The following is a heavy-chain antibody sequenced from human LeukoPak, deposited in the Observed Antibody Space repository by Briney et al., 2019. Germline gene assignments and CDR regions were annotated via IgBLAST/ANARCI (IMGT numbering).Heavy chain of an antibody. CDR3: ARDPRFGVNYYCFYIDG. CDR2: IYSSGST. Sequence: KSSETLSLTGTGSGGSISSYYWSWIRPPAGKGLEWIGRIYSSGSTNYSPSLRSRVTISVDKSMNQFSLKLTSLTAADTAVYYCARDPRFGVNYYCFYIDGWGKGTTVTVSS. D-gene: IGHD3-10*01. V-gene: IGHV4-4*07. CDR1: GGSISSYY. J-gene: IGHJ6*03.